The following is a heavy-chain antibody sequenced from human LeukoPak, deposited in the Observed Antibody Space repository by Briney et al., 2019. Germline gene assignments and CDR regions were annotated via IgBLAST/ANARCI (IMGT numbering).Heavy chain of an antibody. J-gene: IGHJ3*02. V-gene: IGHV4-61*02. CDR3: ASTDSNGGAFDI. CDR2: IYTSGST. Sequence: SETLSLTCTVSGGSISSGFYYWSWIRQPAGKRLEWIGRIYTSGSTNYNPSLKSRVSISVDTSKNQFSLNLSSVTAADTAIYYCASTDSNGGAFDIWGQGTMVTVSS. D-gene: IGHD3-22*01. CDR1: GGSISSGFYY.